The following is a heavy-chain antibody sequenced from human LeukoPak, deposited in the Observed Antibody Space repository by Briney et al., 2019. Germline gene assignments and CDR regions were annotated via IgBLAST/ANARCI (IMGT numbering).Heavy chain of an antibody. V-gene: IGHV3-48*03. CDR3: VRERGGAYSGDNLFVP. D-gene: IGHD2-21*01. J-gene: IGHJ5*02. Sequence: PGGSLRLSCAASGFTFSSYEMNWVRQAPGKGLEWLSYIIGSGSTTQYADSVRDRFTISRANTKTALYLQMNSLRAEDPAIYYCVRERGGAYSGDNLFVPWGERDPVTVSS. CDR2: IIGSGSTT. CDR1: GFTFSSYE.